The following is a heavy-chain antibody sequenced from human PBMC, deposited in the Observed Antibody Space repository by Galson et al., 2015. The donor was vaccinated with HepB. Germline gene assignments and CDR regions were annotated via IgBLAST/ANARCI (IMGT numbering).Heavy chain of an antibody. Sequence: QSGAEVKKPGESLKISCKGSGYRFTSYWIGWVRQMPGKGLEWMGIIYPGDSDTRSSPSFQVQVTISADKSISTAYLQWSSLNASDPAMYYCARALAVDWYFDLWGRGPLVTVSS. J-gene: IGHJ2*01. CDR1: GYRFTSYW. CDR3: ARALAVDWYFDL. V-gene: IGHV5-51*01. CDR2: IYPGDSDT.